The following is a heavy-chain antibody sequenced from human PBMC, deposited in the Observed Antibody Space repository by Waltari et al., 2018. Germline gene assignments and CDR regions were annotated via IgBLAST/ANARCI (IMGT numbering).Heavy chain of an antibody. CDR1: GGSISNDSYY. D-gene: IGHD3-16*02. Sequence: QLQLQESGPGLVKPSETLSLTCTVSGGSISNDSYYWGWIRQPPGKGLEWIGSVFHTGSSYYNPSLKGRVTVSQDTPKNQFSLKLSSVTAADTALYYCARATRIMITFGGVIAFDPWGQGTLVTVSS. V-gene: IGHV4-39*01. J-gene: IGHJ5*02. CDR3: ARATRIMITFGGVIAFDP. CDR2: VFHTGSS.